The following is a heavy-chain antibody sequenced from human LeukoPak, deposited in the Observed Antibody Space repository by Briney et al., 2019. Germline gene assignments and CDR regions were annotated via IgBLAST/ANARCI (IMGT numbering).Heavy chain of an antibody. V-gene: IGHV1-18*01. CDR2: ISAYNGNT. J-gene: IGHJ4*02. Sequence: ASVKVPCKDSGYTFTSHGISWVRQAPGQGLEWMGWISAYNGNTNYAQKLQGRVTMTTDTSTSTAYMELRSLRSDDTAVYYCARGLYSSSLFDYWGQGTLVTVSS. CDR1: GYTFTSHG. D-gene: IGHD6-6*01. CDR3: ARGLYSSSLFDY.